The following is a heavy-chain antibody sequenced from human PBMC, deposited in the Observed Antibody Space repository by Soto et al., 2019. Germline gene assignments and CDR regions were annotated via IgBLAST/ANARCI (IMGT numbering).Heavy chain of an antibody. Sequence: GGSLRLSCAASGFTFSSYAMHWVRQAPGKGLEWVAVISYDGSNKYYADSVKGRFTISRDNSKNTLYLQMNSLRAEDTAVYYCARAMYRGGFDPWGQGTLVTVSS. D-gene: IGHD2-8*01. CDR3: ARAMYRGGFDP. CDR2: ISYDGSNK. J-gene: IGHJ5*02. V-gene: IGHV3-30-3*01. CDR1: GFTFSSYA.